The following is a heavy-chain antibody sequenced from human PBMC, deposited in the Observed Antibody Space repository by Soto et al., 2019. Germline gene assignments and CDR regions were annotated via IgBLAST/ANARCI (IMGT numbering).Heavy chain of an antibody. Sequence: GGSLRLSCAASGFTFSDYYMSWIRQAPGKGLEWVSYISSSSSYTNYADSVKGRFTISRDNAKNSLYLQMNSLRAEDTAVYYCARDLSSSSTGGYYYYGMDVWGQGTTVTVSS. CDR3: ARDLSSSSTGGYYYYGMDV. D-gene: IGHD6-6*01. J-gene: IGHJ6*02. V-gene: IGHV3-11*06. CDR1: GFTFSDYY. CDR2: ISSSSSYT.